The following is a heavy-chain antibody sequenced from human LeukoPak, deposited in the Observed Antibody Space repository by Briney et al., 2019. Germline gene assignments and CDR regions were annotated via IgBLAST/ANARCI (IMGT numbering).Heavy chain of an antibody. CDR3: ARGGRAFDV. Sequence: PSQTLSLTCTVSGGSISSGDYYWSWIRQPPGKGLEWIGYIYYSGSTYYNPSLKSRVTISVDTSKNQFSLKLNSVTAADTSVYYCARGGRAFDVWGQGTLISVSP. CDR1: GGSISSGDYY. J-gene: IGHJ3*01. V-gene: IGHV4-30-4*01. CDR2: IYYSGST.